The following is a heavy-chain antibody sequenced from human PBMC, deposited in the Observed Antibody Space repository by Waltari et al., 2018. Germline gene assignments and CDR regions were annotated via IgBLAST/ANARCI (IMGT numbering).Heavy chain of an antibody. J-gene: IGHJ4*02. Sequence: QVQLVESGGGVVQPGRSLRLSCAASGFTFSSYGMHWVRQAPGKGLEWLAVISYDGSNKYYADSVKGRFTISRDNSKNTLYLQMNSLRAEDTAVYYCAKGVGIAAAGTANYFDYWGQGTLVTVSS. CDR2: ISYDGSNK. D-gene: IGHD6-13*01. CDR3: AKGVGIAAAGTANYFDY. V-gene: IGHV3-30*18. CDR1: GFTFSSYG.